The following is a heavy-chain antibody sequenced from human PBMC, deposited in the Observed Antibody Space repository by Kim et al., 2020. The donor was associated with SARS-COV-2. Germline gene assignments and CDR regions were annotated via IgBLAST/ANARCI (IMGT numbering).Heavy chain of an antibody. V-gene: IGHV3-49*03. Sequence: GGSLRLSCTASGFTFGDYAMSWFRQAPGKGLEWVGFIRSKAYGGTTEYAASVKGRFTISRDDSKSIAYLQMNSLKTEDTAVYYCTRDEDYDFWRIDYWGQGTLVTVSS. CDR2: IRSKAYGGTT. CDR1: GFTFGDYA. D-gene: IGHD3-3*01. CDR3: TRDEDYDFWRIDY. J-gene: IGHJ4*02.